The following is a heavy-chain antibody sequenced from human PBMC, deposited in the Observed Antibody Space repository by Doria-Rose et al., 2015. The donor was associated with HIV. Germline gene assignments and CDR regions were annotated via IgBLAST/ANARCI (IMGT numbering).Heavy chain of an antibody. CDR1: GVSLSSPGMG. Sequence: ESGPVLVKPTETLTLTRTVSGVSLSSPGMGVSWIRQPPGKALEWLAHMFSDDERSYQTSLKSRLTISRGTSKSQVALTMTDMDPVDTATYYCARIKSSRWYHKYYFDFWGQGTLVIVSA. CDR2: MFSDDER. D-gene: IGHD6-13*01. J-gene: IGHJ4*02. CDR3: ARIKSSRWYHKYYFDF. V-gene: IGHV2-26*01.